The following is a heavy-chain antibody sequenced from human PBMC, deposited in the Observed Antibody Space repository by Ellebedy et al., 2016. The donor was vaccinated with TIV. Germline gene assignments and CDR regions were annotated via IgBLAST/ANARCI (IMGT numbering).Heavy chain of an antibody. Sequence: SETLSLTCTVSGGSISSGDYYWSWIRQPPGKGLEWIGYIYYSGSTYYNPSLKSRVTISVDTSKNQFSLKLSSVTAADTAVYYCAVGGYSYGLGPLYYYYYGMDVWGQGTTVTVSS. CDR2: IYYSGST. CDR3: AVGGYSYGLGPLYYYYYGMDV. CDR1: GGSISSGDYY. V-gene: IGHV4-30-4*02. D-gene: IGHD5-18*01. J-gene: IGHJ6*02.